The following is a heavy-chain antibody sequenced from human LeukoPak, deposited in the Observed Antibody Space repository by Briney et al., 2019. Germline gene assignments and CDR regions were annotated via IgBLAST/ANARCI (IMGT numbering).Heavy chain of an antibody. CDR2: IYYSGST. D-gene: IGHD5-12*01. V-gene: IGHV4-31*03. Sequence: SETLSLTCTVSGVSISSGGYYWRWLRQHPGKGLEWIGYIYYSGSTYYNPSLKSRVTISVDTSKNQFSLKLSSVTAADTAVYYCARDTYSGYDLDYWGQGTLVTVSS. J-gene: IGHJ4*02. CDR3: ARDTYSGYDLDY. CDR1: GVSISSGGYY.